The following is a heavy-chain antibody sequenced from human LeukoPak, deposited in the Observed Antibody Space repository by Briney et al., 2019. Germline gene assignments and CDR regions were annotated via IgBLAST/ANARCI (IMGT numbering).Heavy chain of an antibody. CDR2: ISSSSSYI. D-gene: IGHD6-19*01. V-gene: IGHV3-21*01. CDR1: GFTFSSYS. J-gene: IGHJ4*02. Sequence: PGGSLRLSCAASGFTFSSYSMNWVRQAPGKGLEWVSSISSSSSYIYYADSVKGRFTISGDNAKNSLYLQMNSLRAEDTAVYYCARDQGGIAVGRYWGQGTLVTVSS. CDR3: ARDQGGIAVGRY.